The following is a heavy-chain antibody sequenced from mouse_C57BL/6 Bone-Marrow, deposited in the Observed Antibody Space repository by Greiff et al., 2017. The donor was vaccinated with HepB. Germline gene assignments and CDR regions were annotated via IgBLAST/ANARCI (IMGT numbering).Heavy chain of an antibody. CDR3: TTGIYDGSSYAMDY. V-gene: IGHV14-4*01. CDR1: GFNIKDDY. D-gene: IGHD2-3*01. J-gene: IGHJ4*01. CDR2: IDPENGDT. Sequence: VQLQQSGAELVRPGASVKLSCTASGFNIKDDYMHWVKQRPEQGLEWIGWIDPENGDTEYASKFQGKATITADPSSNTAYLQLSSLTSEDTAVYYCTTGIYDGSSYAMDYWGQGTSVTVSS.